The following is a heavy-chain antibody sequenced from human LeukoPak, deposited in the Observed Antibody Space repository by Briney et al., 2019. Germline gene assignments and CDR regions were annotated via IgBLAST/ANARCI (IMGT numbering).Heavy chain of an antibody. CDR3: ARANFLYCSSSTCLFDY. J-gene: IGHJ4*02. Sequence: AAVKVSCKASGYTFTDYYMHVVRQAPGQGVEWMGWINPNDGDTNYAQKFQGRVTMTRDTSISTDHMEVSRLRSDDTAVYYCARANFLYCSSSTCLFDYWGQGTLVTVSS. CDR1: GYTFTDYY. D-gene: IGHD2-2*01. V-gene: IGHV1-2*02. CDR2: INPNDGDT.